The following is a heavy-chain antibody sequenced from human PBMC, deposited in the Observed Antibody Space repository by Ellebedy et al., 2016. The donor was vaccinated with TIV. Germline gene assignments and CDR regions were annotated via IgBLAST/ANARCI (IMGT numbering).Heavy chain of an antibody. CDR1: GGTFTTYT. Sequence: ASVKVSCKASGGTFTTYTVTWVRQAPGQGLEWVGGILPISPTPNYAQKFQGRVTITADESANTAYMELSSLSSEDTAVYYCSRGKDPGNNVGWFDHWGQGTLVTVSS. CDR2: ILPISPTP. D-gene: IGHD1/OR15-1a*01. V-gene: IGHV1-69*13. J-gene: IGHJ5*02. CDR3: SRGKDPGNNVGWFDH.